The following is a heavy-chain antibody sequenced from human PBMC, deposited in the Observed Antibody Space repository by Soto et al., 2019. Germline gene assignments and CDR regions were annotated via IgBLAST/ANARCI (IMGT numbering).Heavy chain of an antibody. V-gene: IGHV6-1*01. CDR3: ARDLVSSPRKSFDR. CDR2: TYYRSKWYN. Sequence: QTLSLTCAIAGDIVSSNSAAGNWIRQSPSRGLERLGRTYYRSKWYNDYAVSVKSRITINPDTSKNQFSLQLNSVTPEDTAVYYCARDLVSSPRKSFDRWGQRTLVTVSS. J-gene: IGHJ5*02. CDR1: GDIVSSNSAA. D-gene: IGHD6-6*01.